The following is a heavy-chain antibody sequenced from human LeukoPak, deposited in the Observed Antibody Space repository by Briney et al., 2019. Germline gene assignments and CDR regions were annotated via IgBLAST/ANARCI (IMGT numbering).Heavy chain of an antibody. CDR2: IYSGGST. V-gene: IGHV3-66*01. J-gene: IGHJ4*02. D-gene: IGHD3-22*01. CDR1: RFTVSSNY. Sequence: GGSLRLSCAASRFTVSSNYMSWVRQAPGKGLEWVSVIYSGGSTYYADSVKGRFTISRDNSKNTLYLQMNSLRAEDTAVYYCASXYSSGXXYXFDYWGQGTLVTVS. CDR3: ASXYSSGXXYXFDY.